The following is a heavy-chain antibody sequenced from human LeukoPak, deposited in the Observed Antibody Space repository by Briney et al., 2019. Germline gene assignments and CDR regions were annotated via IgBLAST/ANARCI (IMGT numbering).Heavy chain of an antibody. CDR2: IKQDGSKK. D-gene: IGHD5-24*01. J-gene: IGHJ4*02. V-gene: IGHV3-7*04. CDR3: TRVGYIDEGIDY. Sequence: GGSVTLSCVASGLPFSSYWMTWARQAPGKGREWVANIKQDGSKKSYVDSVKGRFTISRDNAKNSLYLQMNSLRAEDTAIYYCTRVGYIDEGIDYWGQGTLVTVSS. CDR1: GLPFSSYW.